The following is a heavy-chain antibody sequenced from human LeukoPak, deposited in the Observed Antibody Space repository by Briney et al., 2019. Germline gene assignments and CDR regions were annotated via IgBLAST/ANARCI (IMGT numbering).Heavy chain of an antibody. CDR1: GGSVSSGSYY. J-gene: IGHJ4*02. CDR3: ASYTKIFYGSGIGY. Sequence: SETLSLTCTVSGGSVSSGSYYWSWIRQPPGKGLEWIGYIYYSGSTNYNPSLKSRVTISVDTSKNQFSLKLSSVTAADTAVYCCASYTKIFYGSGIGYWGQGTLVTVSS. V-gene: IGHV4-61*01. D-gene: IGHD3-10*01. CDR2: IYYSGST.